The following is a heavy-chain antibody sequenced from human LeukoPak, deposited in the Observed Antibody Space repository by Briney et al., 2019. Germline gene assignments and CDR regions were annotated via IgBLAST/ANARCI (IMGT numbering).Heavy chain of an antibody. Sequence: GGSLRLSCAASGFTFNTYGMNWVRQAPGKGLEWVSSISSTSNHIYYGDSVKGRFTISRDSARKSLYQQMNRLRADDTAVYYCARVPRYSSGWGVFDYWGQGALVTVSS. CDR3: ARVPRYSSGWGVFDY. V-gene: IGHV3-21*01. CDR2: ISSTSNHI. J-gene: IGHJ4*02. CDR1: GFTFNTYG. D-gene: IGHD6-19*01.